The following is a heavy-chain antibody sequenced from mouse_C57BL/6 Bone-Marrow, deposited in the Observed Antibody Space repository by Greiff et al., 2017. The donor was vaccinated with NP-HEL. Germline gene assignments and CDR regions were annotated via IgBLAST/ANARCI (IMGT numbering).Heavy chain of an antibody. CDR2: IRNKANGYTT. J-gene: IGHJ4*01. CDR1: GFTFTDYY. D-gene: IGHD2-4*01. Sequence: EVQLVESGGGLVQPGGSLSLSCAASGFTFTDYYMSWVRQPPGKALEWLGFIRNKANGYTTEYSASVKGRFTISRDNSQSILYLQMNALRAEDSATYYCAKIYDYDVYYAMDYWGQGTSVTVSS. V-gene: IGHV7-3*01. CDR3: AKIYDYDVYYAMDY.